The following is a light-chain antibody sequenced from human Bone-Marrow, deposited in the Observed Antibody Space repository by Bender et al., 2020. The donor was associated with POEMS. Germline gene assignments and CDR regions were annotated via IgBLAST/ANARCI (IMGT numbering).Light chain of an antibody. CDR2: DVS. CDR3: SSYTSSSTLV. V-gene: IGLV2-14*02. J-gene: IGLJ1*01. Sequence: QSALTQPASVSGSPGQSITISCTGANSDVGNYDLVSWYQQHPGKAPKLMIYDVSNRPSGVSNRFSGSKSGNTASLTISGLQAEDEADYYCSSYTSSSTLVFGTGTKVTVL. CDR1: NSDVGNYDL.